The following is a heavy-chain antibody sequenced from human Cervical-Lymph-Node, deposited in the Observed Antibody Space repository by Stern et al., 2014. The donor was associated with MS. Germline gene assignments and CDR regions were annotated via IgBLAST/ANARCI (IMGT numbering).Heavy chain of an antibody. D-gene: IGHD2-2*01. CDR2: INPNSGGT. CDR3: ARGAQSSNSYYYYGMDV. V-gene: IGHV1-2*04. Sequence: VQLLESGAEVKKPGASVKVSCKASGYTFTGYYMHWVRQAPGQGLEWMGWINPNSGGTNYAQKFQGWVTMTRDTSISTAYMELSRLRSDDTAVYYCARGAQSSNSYYYYGMDVWGQGTTVTVSS. CDR1: GYTFTGYY. J-gene: IGHJ6*02.